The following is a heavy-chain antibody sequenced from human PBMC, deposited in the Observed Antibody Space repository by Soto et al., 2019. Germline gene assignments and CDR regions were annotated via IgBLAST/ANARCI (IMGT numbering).Heavy chain of an antibody. J-gene: IGHJ5*02. CDR2: IFSNHEK. D-gene: IGHD5-18*01. CDR1: GFSLSNARMG. CDR3: ARIRLWDNWFDP. Sequence: QVTLKESGPVLVKPTETLTLTCTVSGFSLSNARMGVSWIRQPPGKALEWLAHIFSNHEKSYSTSLKSRLTISKDSSKSQVVPTMTNMNTVDTATYYCARIRLWDNWFDPWGQGTLVTVSS. V-gene: IGHV2-26*01.